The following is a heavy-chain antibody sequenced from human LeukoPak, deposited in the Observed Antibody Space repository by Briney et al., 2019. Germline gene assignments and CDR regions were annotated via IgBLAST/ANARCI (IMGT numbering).Heavy chain of an antibody. V-gene: IGHV3-30*04. CDR2: ISYDGSNK. Sequence: GGSLRLSCAASGFTFSSYAMHWVRQAPGKGLEWVAVISYDGSNKYYADSVKGRFTISRDNSKNTLYLQMNSLRAEDTAVYYWARDRRMITFGGVIVWGQGTLVTVSS. D-gene: IGHD3-16*02. CDR1: GFTFSSYA. CDR3: ARDRRMITFGGVIV. J-gene: IGHJ4*02.